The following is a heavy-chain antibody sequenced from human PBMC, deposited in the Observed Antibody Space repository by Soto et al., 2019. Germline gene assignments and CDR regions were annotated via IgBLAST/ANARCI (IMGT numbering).Heavy chain of an antibody. CDR2: IIPAFGTT. Sequence: QVQLVQSGAELKKPGSSVKVSCKASGDTFSGYPINWVRQAPGEGLEWMGRIIPAFGTTNDAQRFEGRVTFTADESTNTAYMELRGLVSEDTAVYYYARDGGFGEFKYWGPGTLVTVSS. CDR3: ARDGGFGEFKY. V-gene: IGHV1-69*18. J-gene: IGHJ4*02. CDR1: GDTFSGYP. D-gene: IGHD3-10*01.